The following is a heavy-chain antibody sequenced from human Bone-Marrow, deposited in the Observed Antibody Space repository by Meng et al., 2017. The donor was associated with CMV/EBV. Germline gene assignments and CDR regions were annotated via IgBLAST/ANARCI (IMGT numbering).Heavy chain of an antibody. V-gene: IGHV4-30-4*08. CDR2: IYHSGST. CDR1: GGSISSGDYY. Sequence: SETLSLTCTVSGGSISSGDYYWSWIRQPPGRGLEWIGYIYHSGSTYFNPSLKSRLTISVDTSKNQFSLKVRSVTAADTAVYYCARELGGRTAMATSSLNWFDPWGQGTLVTVSS. J-gene: IGHJ5*02. D-gene: IGHD5-18*01. CDR3: ARELGGRTAMATSSLNWFDP.